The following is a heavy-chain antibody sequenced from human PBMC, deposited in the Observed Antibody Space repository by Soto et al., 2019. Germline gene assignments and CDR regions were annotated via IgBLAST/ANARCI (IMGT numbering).Heavy chain of an antibody. CDR2: MNPHSGNT. V-gene: IGHV1-8*01. J-gene: IGHJ4*02. CDR1: GYTFTSYD. Sequence: GASVKVSCKASGYTFTSYDINWVRQATGQGLEWMGWMNPHSGNTGYAQKFQGRVTMTGNTSITTAYMELSGLRPEDTAVYYCARRRATAGIVVDYWGQGTLVTVSS. D-gene: IGHD6-13*01. CDR3: ARRRATAGIVVDY.